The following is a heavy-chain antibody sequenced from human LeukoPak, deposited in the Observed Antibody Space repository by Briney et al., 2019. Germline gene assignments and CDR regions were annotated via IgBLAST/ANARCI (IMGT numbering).Heavy chain of an antibody. V-gene: IGHV3-7*01. CDR1: GFTFSSYW. CDR2: IKQDGSEK. J-gene: IGHJ1*01. Sequence: GGSLRLSCAASGFTFSSYWMSWVRQAPGKGLEWVANIKQDGSEKYYVDSVKGRFTISRDNAKNSLYLQMNSLRAEDTAVYYCARTPPRIAAPGYFQHWGQGTLVTVSS. D-gene: IGHD6-13*01. CDR3: ARTPPRIAAPGYFQH.